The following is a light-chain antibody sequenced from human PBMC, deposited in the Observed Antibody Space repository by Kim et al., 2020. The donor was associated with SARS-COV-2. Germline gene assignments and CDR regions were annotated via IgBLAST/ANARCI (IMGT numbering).Light chain of an antibody. Sequence: PGGTVTHTCDSNTRAVASGHFPYWFQQKPGQAPRTLIYDTDKRHSWTPARFSGSLLGGKAALTLSAAQAEDEADYYCLLSYSDSRVFGGGTQLTVL. CDR2: DTD. CDR1: TRAVASGHF. V-gene: IGLV7-46*01. J-gene: IGLJ2*01. CDR3: LLSYSDSRV.